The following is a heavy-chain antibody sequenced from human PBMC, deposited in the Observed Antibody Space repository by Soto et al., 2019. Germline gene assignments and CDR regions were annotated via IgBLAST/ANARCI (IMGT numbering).Heavy chain of an antibody. CDR2: VRQDGSQK. V-gene: IGHV3-7*04. Sequence: GGSLRLSCEASGFTFSSYWMSGVRQAPGKGLEWVANVRQDGSQKYLVDSVKGRFTISRDNAKNSMYLQMNSLRAEDTAVYYCARATYYYDSSGYYPPAYWGQGTLVTVSS. CDR1: GFTFSSYW. J-gene: IGHJ4*02. CDR3: ARATYYYDSSGYYPPAY. D-gene: IGHD3-22*01.